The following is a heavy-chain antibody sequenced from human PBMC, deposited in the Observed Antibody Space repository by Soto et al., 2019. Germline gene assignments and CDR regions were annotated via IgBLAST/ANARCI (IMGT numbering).Heavy chain of an antibody. CDR2: IYWDDDK. J-gene: IGHJ5*02. CDR3: AHSPITMRVGSVWFDP. Sequence: QITLKESGPTLVKPTQTLTLTCTFSGFSLSTSGVGVGWIRQPSGKALEWLALIYWDDDKRYSPSLKSRLTITKDTSKNQVVLTMTNMDPVDTATYYCAHSPITMRVGSVWFDPWGQGTLVTVSS. V-gene: IGHV2-5*02. CDR1: GFSLSTSGVG. D-gene: IGHD3-22*01.